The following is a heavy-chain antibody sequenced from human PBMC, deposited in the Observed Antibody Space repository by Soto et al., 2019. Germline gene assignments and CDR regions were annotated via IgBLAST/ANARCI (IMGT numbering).Heavy chain of an antibody. Sequence: QVQLQQWGAGLLKPSETLSLTCAVYGGSFSGYYWSWIRQTPGKGLEWIGEINHSGSTNYNPSLKSRVTISVDTSKNQFSLKLISVTAADTAVYYCARYRRHSSGWYGRGFDYWGQGTLVTVSS. J-gene: IGHJ4*02. D-gene: IGHD6-19*01. CDR2: INHSGST. CDR1: GGSFSGYY. CDR3: ARYRRHSSGWYGRGFDY. V-gene: IGHV4-34*01.